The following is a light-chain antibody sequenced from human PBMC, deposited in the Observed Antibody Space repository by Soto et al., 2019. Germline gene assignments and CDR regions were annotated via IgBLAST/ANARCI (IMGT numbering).Light chain of an antibody. CDR1: QSVSSY. CDR2: DAS. V-gene: IGKV3-11*01. Sequence: EIVLTQSPATLSLSPGERATLSCRASQSVSSYLAWYQQKPGQAPRLLIYDASNRATGIPARFSGSGSGTDFTLTISSLEPEDFAVYYCQRYNTGPPDTFGQGTKLEIK. J-gene: IGKJ2*01. CDR3: QRYNTGPPDT.